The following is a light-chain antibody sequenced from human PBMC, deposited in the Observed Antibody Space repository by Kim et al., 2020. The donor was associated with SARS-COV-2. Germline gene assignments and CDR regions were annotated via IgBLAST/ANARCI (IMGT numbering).Light chain of an antibody. CDR1: RSVSGDY. Sequence: SPGDRAPLSCRASRSVSGDYLAWYQQKPGQAPRLVIYGASTSATGIPDRFSGSGSGTDFTLTINRLEPEDFAVYYCQQYAGSPLYSFGQGTKLEI. V-gene: IGKV3-20*01. CDR3: QQYAGSPLYS. CDR2: GAS. J-gene: IGKJ2*03.